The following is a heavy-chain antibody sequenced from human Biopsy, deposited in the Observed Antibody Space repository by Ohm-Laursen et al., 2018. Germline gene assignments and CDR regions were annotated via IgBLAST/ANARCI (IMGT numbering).Heavy chain of an antibody. CDR1: GGTSSNYG. J-gene: IGHJ1*01. V-gene: IGHV1-69*06. CDR2: NIPILGTG. Sequence: SSVKVSCKAPGGTSSNYGVNWVRQAPGQGLEWLGGNIPILGTGNYAQKFQDRVTVAADTSTSTATMELRSLRSDDTAVYYCATKLAGYFHHWGQGTLVIVSS. CDR3: ATKLAGYFHH.